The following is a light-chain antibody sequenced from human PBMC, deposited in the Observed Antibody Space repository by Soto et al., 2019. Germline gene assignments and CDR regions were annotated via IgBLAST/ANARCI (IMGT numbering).Light chain of an antibody. Sequence: DIVLTQSPGTLSLSPGERATLSCRASPSISSSYLAWYQQKPGQAPRLLIYGASSRATGIPDRFSGSGSGADFTLTISRLEPEDFAVYYCQQYGSSPPYTVGQGTKLEIK. CDR1: PSISSSY. CDR3: QQYGSSPPYT. CDR2: GAS. V-gene: IGKV3-20*01. J-gene: IGKJ2*01.